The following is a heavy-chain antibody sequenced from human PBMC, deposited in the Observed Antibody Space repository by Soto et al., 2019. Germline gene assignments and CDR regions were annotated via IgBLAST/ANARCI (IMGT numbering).Heavy chain of an antibody. CDR2: ISWNSGSI. CDR1: GFTFDDYA. D-gene: IGHD3-16*01. Sequence: EVQLVESGGGLVQPGRSLRLSCAASGFTFDDYAMHWVRQAPRKGLEWVSGISWNSGSIGYADSVKGRFTISRDNAKNSLYLKMNSLRAEDTALYYCAKDLSRSRYAPNWFDPWGQGTLVTVSS. J-gene: IGHJ5*02. V-gene: IGHV3-9*01. CDR3: AKDLSRSRYAPNWFDP.